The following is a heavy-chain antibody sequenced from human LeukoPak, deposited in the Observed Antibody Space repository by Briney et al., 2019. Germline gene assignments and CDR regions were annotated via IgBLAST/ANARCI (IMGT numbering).Heavy chain of an antibody. CDR3: ARRIYLWSGGFDY. J-gene: IGHJ4*02. V-gene: IGHV4-31*03. CDR2: IYYSGST. CDR1: GGSISSGGYY. D-gene: IGHD5-18*01. Sequence: SETLSLTCTVSGGSISSGGYYWSWIRQHPGKGLEWIGYIYYSGSTYYNPSLKSRVTISVDTSKNQFSLKLSSVTAADTAVYYCARRIYLWSGGFDYWGQGTLVTVSS.